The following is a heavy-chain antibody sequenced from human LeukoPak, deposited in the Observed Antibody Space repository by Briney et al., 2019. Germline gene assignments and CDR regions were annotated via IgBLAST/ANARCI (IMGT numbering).Heavy chain of an antibody. Sequence: GSLRLSCAASGFTFSSYSMNWVRQAPGKGLEWVSYISSSSSTIYYADSVKGRFTISRDNAKNSLYLQMNSLRDEDTAVYYCARDRYSGSYGGVFDYWGQGTLVTVSS. CDR1: GFTFSSYS. J-gene: IGHJ4*02. CDR2: ISSSSSTI. D-gene: IGHD1-26*01. CDR3: ARDRYSGSYGGVFDY. V-gene: IGHV3-48*02.